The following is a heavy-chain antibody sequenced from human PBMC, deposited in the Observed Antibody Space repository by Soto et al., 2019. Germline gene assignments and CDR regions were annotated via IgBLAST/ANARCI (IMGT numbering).Heavy chain of an antibody. J-gene: IGHJ3*02. V-gene: IGHV3-23*01. Sequence: EVQLLESGGGLVQPGGSLTLSCAASGFTFSSYAMSWVRQAPAQGLQWVSGISGSGGSTYYADSVKGRFTISRDSSKNTLYLQMDSLRVEDTAVYYCAKKTDSSSPWGALDIWGQGTMGSV. CDR3: AKKTDSSSPWGALDI. CDR1: GFTFSSYA. CDR2: ISGSGGST. D-gene: IGHD6-19*01.